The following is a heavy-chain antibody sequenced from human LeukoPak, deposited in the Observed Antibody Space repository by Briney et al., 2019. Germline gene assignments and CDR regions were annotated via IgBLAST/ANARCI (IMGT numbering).Heavy chain of an antibody. V-gene: IGHV4-39*01. CDR3: ARQVVGATDYFDY. J-gene: IGHJ4*02. Sequence: PSETLSLTCTVSGGSISSSSYYWGWIRQPPGKGLEWIGSIYYSGSTYYNPSLKSRVTISVDTSKNQFSLKLSSVTAADTAVYYCARQVVGATDYFDYWGQGTLVTVSS. D-gene: IGHD1-26*01. CDR1: GGSISSSSYY. CDR2: IYYSGST.